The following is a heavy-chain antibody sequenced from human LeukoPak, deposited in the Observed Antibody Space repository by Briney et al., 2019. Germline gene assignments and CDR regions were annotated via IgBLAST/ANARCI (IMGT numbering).Heavy chain of an antibody. CDR1: GDSPSRYH. D-gene: IGHD6-19*01. J-gene: IGHJ4*02. CDR2: INYSGST. CDR3: ARTISGWYYFDY. V-gene: IGHV4-59*08. Sequence: LVNPSETLSLTCVVSGDSPSRYHWSWIRQPPGKGLEWIGYINYSGSTDYNPSLKSRVTISVDTSKNQFSLKLSSVTAADSAVYSCARTISGWYYFDYWGQGTLVTVSS.